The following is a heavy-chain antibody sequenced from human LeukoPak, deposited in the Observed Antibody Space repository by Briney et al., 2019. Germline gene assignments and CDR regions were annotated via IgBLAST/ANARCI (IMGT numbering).Heavy chain of an antibody. CDR1: GFTFNSYA. CDR3: AKPYSGYNTALYFFDY. V-gene: IGHV3-23*01. CDR2: VSGSGGNT. J-gene: IGHJ4*02. Sequence: SGGSLRLSCAASGFTFNSYAMSWVRQAPGKGLEWVSGVSGSGGNTYYADSVKGRFTISRDNSKSTLYLQMNGLRAEDTAVYYCAKPYSGYNTALYFFDYWGQGTLVTVSS. D-gene: IGHD5-12*01.